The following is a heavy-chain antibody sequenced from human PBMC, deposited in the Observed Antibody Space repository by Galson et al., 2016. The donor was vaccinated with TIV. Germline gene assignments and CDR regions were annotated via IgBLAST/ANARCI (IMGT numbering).Heavy chain of an antibody. CDR3: ARQSENAYDV. CDR2: IYPGDSDS. Sequence: QSGAEVKKPGESLKISCQSSGYKFNSYWIGWARQMPGKGPEWMRIIYPGDSDSRESPSFQGQVTMSVDKSINTAYLQLSSLKASDTAMYYCARQSENAYDVWGQGTLVTVSS. V-gene: IGHV5-51*01. CDR1: GYKFNSYW. J-gene: IGHJ3*01.